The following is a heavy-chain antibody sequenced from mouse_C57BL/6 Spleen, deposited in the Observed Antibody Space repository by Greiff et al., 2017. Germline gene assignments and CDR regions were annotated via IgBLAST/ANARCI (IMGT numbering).Heavy chain of an antibody. CDR1: GYSFTGYY. V-gene: IGHV1-42*01. D-gene: IGHD1-1*01. CDR2: INPSTGGT. Sequence: VQLQQSGPELVKPGASVKISCKASGYSFTGYYMNWVKQSPEKSLEWIGEINPSTGGTTYNQKFKAKATLTVDKSSSTAYMQLKSLTSEDSAVYYCARGSRGVVATDWYFDVWGTGTTVTVSS. CDR3: ARGSRGVVATDWYFDV. J-gene: IGHJ1*03.